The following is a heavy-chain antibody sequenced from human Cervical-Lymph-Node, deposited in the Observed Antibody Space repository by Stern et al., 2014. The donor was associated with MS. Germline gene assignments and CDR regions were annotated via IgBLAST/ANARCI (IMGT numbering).Heavy chain of an antibody. V-gene: IGHV5-51*03. CDR3: ARRGRWLDGFDV. D-gene: IGHD6-19*01. J-gene: IGHJ3*01. Sequence: EVQLVQSGAEVRKPGESLKISCQGSGYSFTSYWIGWVRQLPGKGLEWMGIIYPVDSDTRYRSSLQGQVTISADKSIGTAYLQWSSLKASDTAMYYCARRGRWLDGFDVWGQGTMVTVSS. CDR2: IYPVDSDT. CDR1: GYSFTSYW.